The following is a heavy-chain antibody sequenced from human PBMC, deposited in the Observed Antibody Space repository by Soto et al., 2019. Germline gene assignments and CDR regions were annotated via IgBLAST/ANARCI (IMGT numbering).Heavy chain of an antibody. CDR1: WFTFSSYC. CDR2: IWDDGSNK. V-gene: IGHV3-33*01. J-gene: IGHJ3*02. CDR3: ARQQWLVLNAFDI. D-gene: IGHD6-19*01. Sequence: LRLSFAAAWFTFSSYCMHWVRQAPGKGLEGVAVIWDDGSNKYYADSVKGRFTISRDNSKNTLYLQMNSLRAEDTAVYYCARQQWLVLNAFDIWGQGTMVTVSS.